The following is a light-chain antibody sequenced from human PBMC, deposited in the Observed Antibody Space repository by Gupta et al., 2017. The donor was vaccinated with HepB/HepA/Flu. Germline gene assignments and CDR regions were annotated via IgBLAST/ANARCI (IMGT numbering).Light chain of an antibody. CDR3: QQYGSSPWT. J-gene: IGKJ1*01. V-gene: IGKV3-20*01. CDR1: QSVTSNY. Sequence: EIVFTQSPGTLSLSPGERATLSSRASQSVTSNYLAWYQQKPGQAPRLLIYGASSRATGIPDRFSGSGSGTDFTLTISRLEPEDFAVYYCQQYGSSPWTFGQGTKVEIK. CDR2: GAS.